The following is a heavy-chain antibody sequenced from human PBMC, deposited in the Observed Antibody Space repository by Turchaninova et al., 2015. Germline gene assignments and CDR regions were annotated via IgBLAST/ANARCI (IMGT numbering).Heavy chain of an antibody. J-gene: IGHJ6*03. V-gene: IGHV4-39*02. Sequence: QLHLQESGPGLVKPSETLSLICRVSNGSIGSDILYWAWFRQPPGKRPEWIGSVDYTGSTFYTSSLLGRVTISADRSSNDFSLTMTSVTAADSGVYFCARVYYYYYMDVWGKGTAVTVSS. CDR2: VDYTGST. CDR3: ARVYYYYYMDV. CDR1: NGSIGSDILY.